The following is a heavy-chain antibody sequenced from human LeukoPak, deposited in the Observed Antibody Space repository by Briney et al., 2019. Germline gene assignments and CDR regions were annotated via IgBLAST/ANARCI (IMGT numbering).Heavy chain of an antibody. CDR1: GASISSDY. CDR3: AVMYSSSWYWFDP. CDR2: ICYSGST. V-gene: IGHV4-59*08. D-gene: IGHD6-13*01. Sequence: SETLSLTCTVSGASISSDYWNWIRQPPGKGLEWIGYICYSGSTNYNPSLKSRVTISVDTSKNQFSLKLSSVTAADTAVYYCAVMYSSSWYWFDPWGQGTLVTVSS. J-gene: IGHJ5*02.